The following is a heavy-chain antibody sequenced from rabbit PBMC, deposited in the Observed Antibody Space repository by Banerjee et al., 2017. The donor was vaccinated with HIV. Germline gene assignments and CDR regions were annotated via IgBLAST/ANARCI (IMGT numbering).Heavy chain of an antibody. V-gene: IGHV1S40*01. CDR3: ARDLAGVIGWNFNL. J-gene: IGHJ4*01. CDR1: GFDISTYH. CDR2: IDAGSSGST. Sequence: QSLEESGGDLVKPGASLTLTCKTSGFDISTYHMCWVRQAPGKGLEWIARIDAGSSGSTYYASWAKGRFTISKTSSTTVTLQMTSLTAADTATYFCARDLAGVIGWNFNLWGQGTLVTVS. D-gene: IGHD4-1*01.